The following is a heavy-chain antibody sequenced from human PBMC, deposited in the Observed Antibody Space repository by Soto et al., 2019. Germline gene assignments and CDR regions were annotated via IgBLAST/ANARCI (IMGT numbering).Heavy chain of an antibody. CDR3: AAGVYCTNGVCYTDYYYYGMDV. Sequence: SVKVSCKASGFTFTSSAVQWVRQARGQRLEWIGWIVVGGGNTNYAQKFQERVTITRDMSTSTAYMELSSLRSEDTAVYYCAAGVYCTNGVCYTDYYYYGMDVWGQGTTVTVSS. J-gene: IGHJ6*02. CDR2: IVVGGGNT. V-gene: IGHV1-58*01. CDR1: GFTFTSSA. D-gene: IGHD2-8*01.